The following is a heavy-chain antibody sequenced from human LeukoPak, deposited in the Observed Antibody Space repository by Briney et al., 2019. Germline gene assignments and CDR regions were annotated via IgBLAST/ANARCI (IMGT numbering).Heavy chain of an antibody. V-gene: IGHV4-34*01. CDR3: ARPQSSASRRAPFHI. J-gene: IGHJ3*02. CDR2: INHSGST. D-gene: IGHD6-19*01. CDR1: GGSFSGYY. Sequence: SETLSLTCAVYGGSFSGYYWSWIRQPPGKGLEWIGEINHSGSTNYNPSLKSRATISVDTSKNQFSLKLSSVTAADTAVYYCARPQSSASRRAPFHIWGQGTKVTVSP.